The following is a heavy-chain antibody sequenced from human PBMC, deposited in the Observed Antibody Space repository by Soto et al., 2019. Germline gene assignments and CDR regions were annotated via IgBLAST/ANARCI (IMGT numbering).Heavy chain of an antibody. V-gene: IGHV1-3*01. D-gene: IGHD3-10*01. CDR1: GYTFTSYA. CDR3: ASGILWFGEPNHFDY. J-gene: IGHJ4*02. CDR2: INAGNGNT. Sequence: QVQLVQSGAEVKKPGASVKVSCKASGYTFTSYAMHWVRQATGQRLEWMGWINAGNGNTKYSQKFQGSVTITRDTTASAAYMELSSVRSEDTAVYYCASGILWFGEPNHFDYWGQGTLVTVSS.